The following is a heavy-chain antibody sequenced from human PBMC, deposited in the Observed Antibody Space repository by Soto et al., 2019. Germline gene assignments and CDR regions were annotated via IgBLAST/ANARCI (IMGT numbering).Heavy chain of an antibody. Sequence: GGSLRLSCAASGFIFSNHAMSWVRQVPGKGLEWVSGISAGGNLIYYADSVRGRFTMSRDNSKNMLYLQMNSLRAEDTAVYFCAKRQGIGAAAKNFDFWGPGARVTVSS. J-gene: IGHJ4*02. CDR2: ISAGGNLI. CDR1: GFIFSNHA. CDR3: AKRQGIGAAAKNFDF. V-gene: IGHV3-23*01. D-gene: IGHD6-13*01.